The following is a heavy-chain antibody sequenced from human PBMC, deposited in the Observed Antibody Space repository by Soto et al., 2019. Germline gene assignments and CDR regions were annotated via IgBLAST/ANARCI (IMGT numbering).Heavy chain of an antibody. CDR2: ISSSSSYI. J-gene: IGHJ4*02. CDR3: ARELVATTPFFDY. D-gene: IGHD5-12*01. Sequence: GGSLRLSCAASGFTFSSYSMNWVRQAPGKGLEWVSSISSSSSYIYYADSVKGRFTISRDNAKNSLYLQMNSLRAEDTAVYYCARELVATTPFFDYWGQGTLVTVSS. V-gene: IGHV3-21*01. CDR1: GFTFSSYS.